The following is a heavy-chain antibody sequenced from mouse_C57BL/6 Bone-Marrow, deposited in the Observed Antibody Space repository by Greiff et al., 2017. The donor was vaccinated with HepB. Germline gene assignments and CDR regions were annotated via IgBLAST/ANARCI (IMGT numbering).Heavy chain of an antibody. CDR1: GYTFTSYW. Sequence: QVQLQQPGAELVKPGASVKLSCKASGYTFTSYWMQWVKQRPGQGLEWIGEIDPSDSYTTYHQKFKGKATLTVDTSSRTAYMQLSSLTSEDSAVYNWARLRRAMDYWGQGTSVTVSS. V-gene: IGHV1-50*01. CDR3: ARLRRAMDY. J-gene: IGHJ4*01. CDR2: IDPSDSYT. D-gene: IGHD2-12*01.